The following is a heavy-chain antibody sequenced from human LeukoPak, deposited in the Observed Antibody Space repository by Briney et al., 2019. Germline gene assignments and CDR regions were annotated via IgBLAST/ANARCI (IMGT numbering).Heavy chain of an antibody. V-gene: IGHV4-38-2*02. Sequence: PSGTLSLTCAVSGYSISSGYYWGWIRQPPGKGLEWIGSIYHSGSTYYNPSLKSRVTISVDTSKNQFSLKLSSVTAADTAVYYCARDPFIGYCSGGSCSGAYDGAFDIWGQGTMVTVSS. CDR3: ARDPFIGYCSGGSCSGAYDGAFDI. J-gene: IGHJ3*02. CDR2: IYHSGST. D-gene: IGHD2-15*01. CDR1: GYSISSGYY.